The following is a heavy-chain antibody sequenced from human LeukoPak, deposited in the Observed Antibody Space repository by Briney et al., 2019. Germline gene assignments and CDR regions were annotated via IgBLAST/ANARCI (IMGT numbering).Heavy chain of an antibody. D-gene: IGHD2-8*02. CDR2: INHSGST. CDR1: GGSFSGYY. CDR3: ARGLVEFSYYYYGMDV. V-gene: IGHV4-34*01. J-gene: IGHJ6*02. Sequence: ETLSLTCAVYGGSFSGYYWSWIRQPPGKGLEWIGEINHSGSTNYNPSLKSRVTISVDTSKNQFSLKLSSVTAADTAVYYCARGLVEFSYYYYGMDVWGQGTTVTVSS.